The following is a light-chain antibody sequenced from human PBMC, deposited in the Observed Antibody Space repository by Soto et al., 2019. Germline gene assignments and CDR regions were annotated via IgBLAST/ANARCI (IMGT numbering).Light chain of an antibody. CDR1: SSDVGAYNY. CDR2: DVN. CDR3: FSYTTSGRYV. Sequence: QSALTQPASVSGSPGQSITISCSGTSSDVGAYNYVSWYQQHPGKAPKLIIDDVNKRPSGVSNRFSGPKSGNTASLTISGLQAEDEADYYCFSYTTSGRYVFGTGTKVTVL. V-gene: IGLV2-14*03. J-gene: IGLJ1*01.